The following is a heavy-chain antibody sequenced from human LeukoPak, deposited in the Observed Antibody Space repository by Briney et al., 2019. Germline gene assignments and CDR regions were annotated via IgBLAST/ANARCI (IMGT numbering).Heavy chain of an antibody. J-gene: IGHJ5*02. CDR3: ARGGYSGSYPDWFDP. V-gene: IGHV1-69*13. CDR1: GGSFSSYA. Sequence: ASVKVSCKASGGSFSSYAISWVRQAPGQGLEWRGGIIPIFGTANYAQKFQGRVTITADESTSTAYMELGSLRSEDTAVYYCARGGYSGSYPDWFDPWGQGTLVTVSS. D-gene: IGHD1-26*01. CDR2: IIPIFGTA.